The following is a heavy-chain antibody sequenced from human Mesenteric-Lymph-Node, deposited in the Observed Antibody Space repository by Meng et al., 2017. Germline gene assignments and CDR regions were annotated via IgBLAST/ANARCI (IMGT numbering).Heavy chain of an antibody. CDR2: ISWNSGSI. J-gene: IGHJ4*02. D-gene: IGHD6-19*01. V-gene: IGHV3-9*01. CDR3: AQDRGLSSGSSDY. CDR1: GFTFDGYA. Sequence: SLKISCAASGFTFDGYAMHWVRQAPGKGLEWVSGISWNSGSIGYADSVKGRFTISRDNAKNSLYLQMNSLRAEDTAVYYCAQDRGLSSGSSDYWGQGTLVTVSS.